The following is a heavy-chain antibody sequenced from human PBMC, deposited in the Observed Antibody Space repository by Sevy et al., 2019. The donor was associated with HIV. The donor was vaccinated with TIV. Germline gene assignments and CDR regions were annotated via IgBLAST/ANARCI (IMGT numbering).Heavy chain of an antibody. J-gene: IGHJ4*02. D-gene: IGHD3-22*01. CDR3: ASHNYSDRSGYYYPVWFDY. Sequence: SETLSLTCTVSSGSISSSTYYWAWIRQPPGKGLEWIGSIFYSGSPYYNPSLQGRLTISVDPSKNQFSLKLSSVTAADTAVYYCASHNYSDRSGYYYPVWFDYWGRGTLVTVSS. V-gene: IGHV4-39*01. CDR2: IFYSGSP. CDR1: SGSISSSTYY.